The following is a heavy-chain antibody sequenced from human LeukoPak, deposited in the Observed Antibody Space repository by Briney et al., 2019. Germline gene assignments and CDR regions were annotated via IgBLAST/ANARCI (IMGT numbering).Heavy chain of an antibody. CDR3: ARPAGIAARPEYFQH. V-gene: IGHV5-51*01. CDR2: IYPGDSDT. CDR1: GYSFTSYW. D-gene: IGHD6-6*01. J-gene: IGHJ1*01. Sequence: GESLKISCKGSGYSFTSYWIGCVRQMPGKGLEWMGIIYPGDSDTRYSPSFQGQVTISADKSISTAYLQWSSLKASDTAMYYCARPAGIAARPEYFQHWGQGTLVTVSS.